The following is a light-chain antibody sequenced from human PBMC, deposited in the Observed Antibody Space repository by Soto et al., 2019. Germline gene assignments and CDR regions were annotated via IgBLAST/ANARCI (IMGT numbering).Light chain of an antibody. J-gene: IGKJ1*01. CDR3: QQYNSYVWT. CDR2: DAS. Sequence: EIVLTQSPATLSLSPGERATLSCRASQSVSSYLAWYQQKPGQAPRLLIYDASNRATGIPARFSGSGSGTDFTLTISSLEPDDFATYYCQQYNSYVWTFGQGTKVEIK. V-gene: IGKV3-11*01. CDR1: QSVSSY.